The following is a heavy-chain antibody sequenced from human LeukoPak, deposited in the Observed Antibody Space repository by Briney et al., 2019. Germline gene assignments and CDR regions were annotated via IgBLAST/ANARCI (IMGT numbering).Heavy chain of an antibody. CDR1: GFTFSSYW. CDR2: IKQDGSEK. D-gene: IGHD3-3*01. J-gene: IGHJ4*02. CDR3: ARGGTYYDFWSGYCFDY. V-gene: IGHV3-7*01. Sequence: SGGSLRLSCAASGFTFSSYWMSWVRQAPGKGLEWVANIKQDGSEKYYVDSVKGRFTISRDNAKNSLYLQMNSLRAEDTAVYYCARGGTYYDFWSGYCFDYWGQGTLVTVSS.